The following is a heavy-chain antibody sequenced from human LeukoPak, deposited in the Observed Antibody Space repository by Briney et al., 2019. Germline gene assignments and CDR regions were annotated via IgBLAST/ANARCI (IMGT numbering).Heavy chain of an antibody. D-gene: IGHD6-6*01. J-gene: IGHJ4*02. V-gene: IGHV3-21*01. CDR1: GFTFSSYA. CDR3: ARDRPYSSSDY. CDR2: ISSSSSYI. Sequence: GGSLRLSCAASGFTFSSYAMSWVRQAPGKGLEWVSSISSSSSYIYYADSVKGRFTISRDNAKNSLYLQMNSLRAEDTAVYYCARDRPYSSSDYWGQGTLVTVSS.